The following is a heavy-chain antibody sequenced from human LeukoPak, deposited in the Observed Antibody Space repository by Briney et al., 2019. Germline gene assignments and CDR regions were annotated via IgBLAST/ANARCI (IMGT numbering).Heavy chain of an antibody. CDR2: ISSSGSTI. CDR1: GFTFSSYE. J-gene: IGHJ4*02. D-gene: IGHD3-22*01. V-gene: IGHV3-48*03. CDR3: ARDYDSSGYYDPH. Sequence: GGSLRLSCAASGFTFSSYEMNWVRHAPGKGLEWVSYISSSGSTIYYADSVKGRFTISRDNAKNSLYLQMNSLRAEDTAVYYCARDYDSSGYYDPHWGQGTLVTVSS.